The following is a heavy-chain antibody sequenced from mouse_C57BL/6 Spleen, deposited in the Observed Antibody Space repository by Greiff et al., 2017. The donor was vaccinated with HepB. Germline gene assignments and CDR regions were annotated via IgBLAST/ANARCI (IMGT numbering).Heavy chain of an antibody. J-gene: IGHJ3*01. Sequence: EVQLQESGPGMVKPSQSLSLTCTVTGYSITSGYDWHWIRHFPGNKLEWMGYISYSGSTNYNPSLKSRISITHDTSKNHFFLKLNSVTTEDTATYYCARASHYYGSRWFAYWGQGTLVTVSA. CDR3: ARASHYYGSRWFAY. V-gene: IGHV3-1*01. CDR1: GYSITSGYD. CDR2: ISYSGST. D-gene: IGHD1-1*01.